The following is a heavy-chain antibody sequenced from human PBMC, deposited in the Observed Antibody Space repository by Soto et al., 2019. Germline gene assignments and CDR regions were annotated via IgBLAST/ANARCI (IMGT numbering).Heavy chain of an antibody. CDR1: GGSISSRTFW. Sequence: QLQLQESGPGLVKPSETLSLTCSVSGGSISSRTFWWAWIRQPPGKGLEWIGDMYYSWSSYSSPSLKSRVTPSVDTSKNQLSLKLKSVNAADTAVYYCARHPRDDYNYGGSGIFDYWGQGTLVTVSS. CDR2: MYYSWSS. V-gene: IGHV4-39*01. J-gene: IGHJ4*02. CDR3: ARHPRDDYNYGGSGIFDY. D-gene: IGHD4-4*01.